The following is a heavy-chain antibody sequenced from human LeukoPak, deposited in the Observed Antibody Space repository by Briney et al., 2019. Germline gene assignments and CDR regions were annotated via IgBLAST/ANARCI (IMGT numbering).Heavy chain of an antibody. D-gene: IGHD3-22*01. CDR3: ARVTGYMIEDYFDY. CDR2: IYHSGST. J-gene: IGHJ4*02. CDR1: GGSVSSSSYY. Sequence: PSETLSLTCTVSGGSVSSSSYYWGWIRQPPGKGLEWVGSIYHSGSTYYNPSLKIRVTISVDTSKNQFSLKLRSVTAADTAVYYCARVTGYMIEDYFDYWGQGTLVTVSS. V-gene: IGHV4-39*07.